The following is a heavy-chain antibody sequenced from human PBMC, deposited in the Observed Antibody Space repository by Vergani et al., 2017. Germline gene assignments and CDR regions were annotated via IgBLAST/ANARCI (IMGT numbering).Heavy chain of an antibody. CDR1: GYTFTGYY. D-gene: IGHD6-19*01. Sequence: QVQLVQSGAEVKKPGASVKVSCKASGYTFTGYYMHWVRQAPGQGLEWMGWINPNSGGTNYAQKFQGRVTITRDTSASTAYMELSSLRSEDTAVYYCARVSPGDNSGWEPFDYWGQGTLVTVSS. V-gene: IGHV1-2*02. CDR3: ARVSPGDNSGWEPFDY. J-gene: IGHJ4*02. CDR2: INPNSGGT.